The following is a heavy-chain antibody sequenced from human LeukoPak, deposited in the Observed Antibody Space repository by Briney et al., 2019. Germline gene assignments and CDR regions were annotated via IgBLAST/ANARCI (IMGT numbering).Heavy chain of an antibody. CDR2: IYPGDSDT. J-gene: IGHJ3*02. CDR1: GYNFITYW. CDR3: ARQSCSGGNCYSRAFDI. Sequence: GESLTISCKGSGYNFITYWFAWVRQMPGKGLEWMGNIYPGDSDTRYSPSFQGQVSISADKSISTAYLHWSSLKASDTAMYYCARQSCSGGNCYSRAFDIWGQGTMVAVSS. D-gene: IGHD2-15*01. V-gene: IGHV5-51*01.